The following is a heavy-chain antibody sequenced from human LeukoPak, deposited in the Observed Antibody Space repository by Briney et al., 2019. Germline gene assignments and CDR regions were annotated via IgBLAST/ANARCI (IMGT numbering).Heavy chain of an antibody. Sequence: PSETLSLTCTVSGGSISSSSYYWGWIRQPPGKGLEWIGSIYYSGSTYYNPSLKSRVTISVDTSKNQFSLKLSSVTAADTAVYHFASEDTAMVTYYFDYWGQGTLVTVSS. CDR3: ASEDTAMVTYYFDY. V-gene: IGHV4-39*01. D-gene: IGHD5-18*01. CDR1: GGSISSSSYY. CDR2: IYYSGST. J-gene: IGHJ4*02.